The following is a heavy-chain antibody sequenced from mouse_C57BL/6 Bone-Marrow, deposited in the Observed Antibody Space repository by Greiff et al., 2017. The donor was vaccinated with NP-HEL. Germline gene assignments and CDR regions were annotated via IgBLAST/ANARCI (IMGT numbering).Heavy chain of an antibody. D-gene: IGHD2-3*01. CDR2: IDPSDSYT. J-gene: IGHJ4*01. CDR3: GTQEVYEGAMDY. V-gene: IGHV1-69*01. CDR1: GYTFTSYW. Sequence: VQLQQPGAELVMPGASVKLSCKASGYTFTSYWMHWVKQRPGQGLEWIGEIDPSDSYTNYNQKFKGKSTLTVDKSSSTAYMQLSSLTSEDSAVYYGGTQEVYEGAMDYWGQGTSVTVSS.